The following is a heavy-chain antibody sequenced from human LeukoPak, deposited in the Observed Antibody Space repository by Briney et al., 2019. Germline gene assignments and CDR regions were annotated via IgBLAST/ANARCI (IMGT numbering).Heavy chain of an antibody. V-gene: IGHV4-4*07. CDR2: IYTDGGT. D-gene: IGHD1-26*01. J-gene: IGHJ4*02. CDR3: ARHDRNSGRYYDFDY. CDR1: GGSISGYY. Sequence: PSETLSLTCSASGGSISGYYWNWIRQPAGKGLEWIGRIYTDGGTLYNPSLKSRVTMSVDTSKNQFSLKLTSVTAADTAVYYCARHDRNSGRYYDFDYWGQGTLVTVSS.